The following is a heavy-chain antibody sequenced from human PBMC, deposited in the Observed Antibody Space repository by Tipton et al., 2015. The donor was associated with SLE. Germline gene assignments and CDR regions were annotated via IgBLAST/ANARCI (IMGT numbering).Heavy chain of an antibody. Sequence: GLVKPSETLSLTCTVSGDSISSYYWSWIRQPPGKGLEWIGQISYSGNTSYSPSLKSRVTISGDTSKNQFSLNLNSVTAADSAVYYCAREKSPYSTSSHFYAMDVWGQGTTVTVSS. J-gene: IGHJ6*02. D-gene: IGHD6-6*01. CDR2: ISYSGNT. CDR3: AREKSPYSTSSHFYAMDV. CDR1: GDSISSYY. V-gene: IGHV4-59*01.